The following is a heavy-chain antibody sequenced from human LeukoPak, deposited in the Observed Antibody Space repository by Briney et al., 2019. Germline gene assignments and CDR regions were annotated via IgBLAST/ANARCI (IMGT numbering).Heavy chain of an antibody. CDR2: ISYDGSSK. Sequence: GGSLRLSCAASGFTFSNYGMHWVRQAPGKGLEWVAVISYDGSSKYYVDSVKGRFTISRDSPKNTLYLQTNSLRAEDTAVYYCAKGSINSEYYFDYWGQGTLVTVSS. J-gene: IGHJ4*02. V-gene: IGHV3-30*18. D-gene: IGHD2-2*01. CDR1: GFTFSNYG. CDR3: AKGSINSEYYFDY.